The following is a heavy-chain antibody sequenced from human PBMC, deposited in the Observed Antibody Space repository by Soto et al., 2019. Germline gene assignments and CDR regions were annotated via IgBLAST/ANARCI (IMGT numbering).Heavy chain of an antibody. CDR2: ISGSGGST. CDR1: GFTFSSYA. Sequence: VGSLRLSCAASGFTFSSYAMSWVRQAPGKGLEWVSAISGSGGSTYYADSVKGRFTISRDNSKNTLYLQMNSLRAEDTAVYYCAKDEAAAGRYFPFDYWGQGTLVTVSS. D-gene: IGHD6-13*01. V-gene: IGHV3-23*01. CDR3: AKDEAAAGRYFPFDY. J-gene: IGHJ4*02.